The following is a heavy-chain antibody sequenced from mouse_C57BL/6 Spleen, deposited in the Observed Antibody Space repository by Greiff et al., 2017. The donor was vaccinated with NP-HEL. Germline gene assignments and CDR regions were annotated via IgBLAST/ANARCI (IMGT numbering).Heavy chain of an antibody. Sequence: QVQLQQPGAELVMPGASVTLSCKASGYTFTSYWMHWVKQRPGQGLEWIGEIDPSDSYTNYNQKFKGKSTLTVDKSSSTAYMQLSSLTSEDSAVYYCARVGVVAGFDYWGQGTTLTVSS. CDR2: IDPSDSYT. D-gene: IGHD1-1*01. CDR1: GYTFTSYW. CDR3: ARVGVVAGFDY. V-gene: IGHV1-69*01. J-gene: IGHJ2*01.